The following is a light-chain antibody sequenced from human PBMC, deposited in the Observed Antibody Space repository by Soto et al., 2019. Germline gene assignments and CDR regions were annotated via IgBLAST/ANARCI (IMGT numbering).Light chain of an antibody. CDR2: GAS. J-gene: IGKJ5*01. CDR1: QSFSSSQ. CDR3: QHYGNSPLT. V-gene: IGKV3-20*01. Sequence: EIVLTQSLGTLSLSPGEGATLSCRAGQSFSSSQLAWYQQKPGQAPRLLVYGASSRDTGIPERVSGSVSETDFTLSISRPQPEDFAVYYCQHYGNSPLTFGQGTRLEIK.